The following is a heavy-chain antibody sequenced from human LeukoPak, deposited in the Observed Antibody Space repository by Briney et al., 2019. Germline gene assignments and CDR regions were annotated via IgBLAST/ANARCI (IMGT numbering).Heavy chain of an antibody. J-gene: IGHJ3*01. V-gene: IGHV4-59*08. CDR2: IYHSGTT. CDR1: GGSIGSYY. D-gene: IGHD4-17*01. Sequence: ASETLSLTCTVSGGSIGSYYWSWIRQPPGKGLECIGYIYHSGTTNCNPSLKSRVTISADTSKNQFSLKLTSVTAADTAIYYCARQRDYADYLDAFDVWGQGTMVTVPS. CDR3: ARQRDYADYLDAFDV.